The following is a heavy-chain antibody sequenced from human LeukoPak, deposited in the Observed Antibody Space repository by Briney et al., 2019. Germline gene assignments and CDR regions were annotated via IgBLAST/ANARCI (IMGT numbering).Heavy chain of an antibody. CDR1: GFTVSSNY. CDR3: ARDVGTAMGGGRDY. D-gene: IGHD5-18*01. Sequence: TGGSLRLSCAASGFTVSSNYMSWVRQAPGKGLEWVSVIYSGGSTYYADSVKGRFTISRDNSKNTLYLQMNSLRAEDTAVYYCARDVGTAMGGGRDYWGQGTLVTVSS. V-gene: IGHV3-66*01. CDR2: IYSGGST. J-gene: IGHJ4*02.